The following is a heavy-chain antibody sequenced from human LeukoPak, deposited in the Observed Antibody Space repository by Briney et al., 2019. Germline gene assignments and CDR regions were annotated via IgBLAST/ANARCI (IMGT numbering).Heavy chain of an antibody. CDR3: AIRIVTRWYYSD. CDR2: ISPTGGT. J-gene: IGHJ4*02. Sequence: SETLSLTCSVSGGSISSNYWSWIRQPPGKGLEWIGYISPTGGTNYNPSLTSRVTVSVDTSRNLFSLILECVSAADTAVYFCAIRIVTRWYYSDWGQGTLVTVSS. V-gene: IGHV4-4*09. CDR1: GGSISSNY. D-gene: IGHD3-10*01.